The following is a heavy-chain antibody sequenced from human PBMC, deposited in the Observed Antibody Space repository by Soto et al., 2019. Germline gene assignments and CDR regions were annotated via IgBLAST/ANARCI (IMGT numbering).Heavy chain of an antibody. CDR3: ARDLEAYVVVPAAPDY. CDR2: IKQDGSEK. CDR1: GFTFSSYW. Sequence: GGSLRLSCAASGFTFSSYWMSWVRQAPGKGLEWVANIKQDGSEKYYVDSVKGRFTISRDNAKNSLYLQMNSLRAEDTAVYYCARDLEAYVVVPAAPDYWGQGTLVTVSS. D-gene: IGHD2-2*01. J-gene: IGHJ4*02. V-gene: IGHV3-7*01.